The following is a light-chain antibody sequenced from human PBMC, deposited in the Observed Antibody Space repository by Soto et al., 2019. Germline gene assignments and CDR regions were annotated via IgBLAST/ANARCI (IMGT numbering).Light chain of an antibody. Sequence: EIVMTQSPATLSVSLGDRATLSCRASQSVGSYLAWYQQKPGQAPRLLLYGASTRATGIPARFSGSGSETDFTLTISSLQSEDFAVYYCQQYDSWPPSSTFGQGTKLEI. CDR3: QQYDSWPPSST. CDR1: QSVGSY. V-gene: IGKV3-15*01. J-gene: IGKJ2*01. CDR2: GAS.